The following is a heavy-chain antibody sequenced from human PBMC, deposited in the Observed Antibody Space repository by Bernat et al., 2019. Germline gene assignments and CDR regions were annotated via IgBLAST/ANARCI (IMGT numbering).Heavy chain of an antibody. Sequence: EVQLVESGGGLVQPGGSLRLSCAASGFTVSSNYMSWVRQAPGKGLEWVSVIYSGGSTYYADSVKGRFTISKNNSKNTLYLQMNSRRAEDTAVYYCARPEIQLWDAFDIWGQGTMVTVSS. CDR1: GFTVSSNY. J-gene: IGHJ3*02. V-gene: IGHV3-66*01. CDR3: ARPEIQLWDAFDI. D-gene: IGHD5-18*01. CDR2: IYSGGST.